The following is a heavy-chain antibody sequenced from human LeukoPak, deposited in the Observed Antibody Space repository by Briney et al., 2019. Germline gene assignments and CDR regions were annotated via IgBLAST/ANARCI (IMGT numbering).Heavy chain of an antibody. CDR3: ATEVWSGHH. CDR2: ISFSGST. J-gene: IGHJ5*02. CDR1: GVSINTYY. V-gene: IGHV4-59*01. D-gene: IGHD2-21*01. Sequence: LETLSLTCTVSGVSINTYYWAWIRQPPGKGLEWIGHISFSGSTSYNPSLKSRLTMSVDPSKNQFSLKLTSVTAADTAVYYCATEVWSGHHWGQGTLVTVSS.